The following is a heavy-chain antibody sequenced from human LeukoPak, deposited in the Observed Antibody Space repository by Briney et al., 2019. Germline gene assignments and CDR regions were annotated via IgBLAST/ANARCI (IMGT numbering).Heavy chain of an antibody. CDR1: GGSISTYY. CDR2: IDYSAST. CDR3: ARDSRRELLHAFDI. V-gene: IGHV4-59*01. Sequence: SETLSLACTVSGGSISTYYWSWIRQPPGKGLEWIAYIDYSASTNYNPSLKSRVTISVDTSKNQFSLKLNSVTAADTAVYYCARDSRRELLHAFDIWGQGTMVTVSS. D-gene: IGHD1-26*01. J-gene: IGHJ3*02.